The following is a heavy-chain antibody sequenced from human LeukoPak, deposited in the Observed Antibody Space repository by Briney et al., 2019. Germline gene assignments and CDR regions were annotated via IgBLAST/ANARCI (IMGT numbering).Heavy chain of an antibody. V-gene: IGHV5-51*01. CDR1: GYSFTSYW. Sequence: GESLKISCKGSGYSFTSYWIGWVRQMPGKGLEWMGTIYPGDSDTRYSPSFQGQVTISADKSISTAYLQWSSLKASDTAMYYCARREWWEPYYFDYWGQGTLVTVSS. CDR2: IYPGDSDT. CDR3: ARREWWEPYYFDY. J-gene: IGHJ4*02. D-gene: IGHD2-15*01.